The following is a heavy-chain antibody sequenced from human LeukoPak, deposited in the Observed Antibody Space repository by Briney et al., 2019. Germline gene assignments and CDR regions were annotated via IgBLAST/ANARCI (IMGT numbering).Heavy chain of an antibody. CDR3: ARVHGYYYNSSGYHYFDY. D-gene: IGHD3-22*01. CDR1: GFTFSSYW. CDR2: IKQDGSEK. Sequence: PGGSLRLSCAASGFTFSSYWMSWVRQAPGKGLEWVANIKQDGSEKYYVDSVKGRFTISRDSAKNSLYLQMNSLTAEDTAVYYCARVHGYYYNSSGYHYFDYWGQGTLVTVSS. V-gene: IGHV3-7*01. J-gene: IGHJ4*02.